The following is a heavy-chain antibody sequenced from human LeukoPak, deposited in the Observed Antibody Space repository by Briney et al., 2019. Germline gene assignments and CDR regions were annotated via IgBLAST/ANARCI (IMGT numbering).Heavy chain of an antibody. CDR3: ARVHGDYYFDY. CDR2: IYYSGST. J-gene: IGHJ4*02. CDR1: GGSINNYY. D-gene: IGHD4-17*01. V-gene: IGHV4-59*01. Sequence: PSETLSLTCTVSGGSINNYYWTWIRQPPGKGLEWIGYIYYSGSTNYNPALKSRVTISVDTSKNQFSLKLSSVTAADTAVYYCARVHGDYYFDYWGQGTPVTVSS.